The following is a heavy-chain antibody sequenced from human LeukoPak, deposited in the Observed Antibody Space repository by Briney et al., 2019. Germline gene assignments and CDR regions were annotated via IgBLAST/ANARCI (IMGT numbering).Heavy chain of an antibody. CDR1: GGSISSGGYY. D-gene: IGHD6-19*01. J-gene: IGHJ5*02. Sequence: PSETLSLTCAVSGGSISSGGYYWSWIRQHPGKGLEWIGYIYYSGSTYYNPSLKSRVTISVDTSKNQFSLKLSSVTAADTAVYYCARGGIAVAISNWFDPWGQGTLVTVSS. V-gene: IGHV4-31*11. CDR3: ARGGIAVAISNWFDP. CDR2: IYYSGST.